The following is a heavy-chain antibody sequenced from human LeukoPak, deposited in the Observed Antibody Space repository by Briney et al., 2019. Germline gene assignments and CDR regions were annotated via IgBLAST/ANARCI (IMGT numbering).Heavy chain of an antibody. D-gene: IGHD6-19*01. J-gene: IGHJ6*03. V-gene: IGHV3-43D*03. CDR3: ARRGGITVAGAYYYYLDV. CDR2: ISWDGGSS. Sequence: PGGSLRLSCAASGFNFEDYVMHWVRQAPGKGLEWVSLISWDGGSSYYGDSVKGRFTISRDNSKNSLYLQMNSLRAEDTALYYCARRGGITVAGAYYYYLDVWGRGTTVTVSS. CDR1: GFNFEDYV.